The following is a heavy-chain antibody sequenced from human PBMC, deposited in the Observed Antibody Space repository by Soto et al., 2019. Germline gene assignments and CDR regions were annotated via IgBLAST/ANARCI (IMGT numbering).Heavy chain of an antibody. D-gene: IGHD3-22*01. CDR2: IYYSGST. V-gene: IGHV4-31*03. CDR3: ARVFYYDSSRNPPESYFDY. Sequence: LSETLSLTCTVSGCSISSGCYYWSWIRQHPGKGLEWIGYIYYSGSTYYNPSLKSRVTISVDTSKNQFSLKLSSVTAADTAVYYCARVFYYDSSRNPPESYFDYWGQGTLVTVSS. J-gene: IGHJ4*02. CDR1: GCSISSGCYY.